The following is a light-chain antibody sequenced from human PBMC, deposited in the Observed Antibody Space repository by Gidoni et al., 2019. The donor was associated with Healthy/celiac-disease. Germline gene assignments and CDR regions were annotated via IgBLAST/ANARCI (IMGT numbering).Light chain of an antibody. CDR1: QSISSC. Sequence: DIQITQSPSSLSASVGDRVTITCRASQSISSCLDWYQQKPAKATKLLIYAASSLQSGVLSRFSSSSSWTEFFPTTISLQPEEDVTSYCQQENSFPQTFGQGTKVEIK. CDR2: AAS. J-gene: IGKJ1*01. CDR3: QQENSFPQT. V-gene: IGKV1-12*01.